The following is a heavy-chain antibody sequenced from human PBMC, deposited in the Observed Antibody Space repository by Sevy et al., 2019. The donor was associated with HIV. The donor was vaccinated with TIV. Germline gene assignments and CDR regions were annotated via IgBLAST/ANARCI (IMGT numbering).Heavy chain of an antibody. D-gene: IGHD2-2*01. CDR1: GYTFTSYD. CDR2: MNPNSGNT. J-gene: IGHJ6*02. Sequence: ASVKVSCKASGYTFTSYDINWVRQATGQGLEWMGWMNPNSGNTGYAQKFQGRVTMTRNTSISTAYMELSSLRSEDTAVHYCARAGGRDIVVVPAAMDYYGMDVWGQGTTVTVSS. V-gene: IGHV1-8*01. CDR3: ARAGGRDIVVVPAAMDYYGMDV.